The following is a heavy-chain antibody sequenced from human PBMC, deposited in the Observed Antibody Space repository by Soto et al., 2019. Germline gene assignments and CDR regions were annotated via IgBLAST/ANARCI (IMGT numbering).Heavy chain of an antibody. CDR3: ARADRTLVTSYSLDV. CDR2: INHSGTI. CDR1: GWSFSGYY. Sequence: ASETLSLTCAVYGWSFSGYYWTWIRQPPGKGLEWIGEINHSGTINFNPSLKSRLTISLDTSKKHFSLKLSSVTDADTAAYYCARADRTLVTSYSLDVWGQGTTVT. J-gene: IGHJ6*02. V-gene: IGHV4-34*01. D-gene: IGHD2-21*02.